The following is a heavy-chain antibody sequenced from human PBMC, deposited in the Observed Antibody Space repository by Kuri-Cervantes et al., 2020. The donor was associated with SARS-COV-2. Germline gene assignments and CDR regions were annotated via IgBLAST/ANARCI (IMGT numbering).Heavy chain of an antibody. D-gene: IGHD3-22*01. CDR1: GASISSYY. CDR3: ARSSYDSSGYYFEDY. V-gene: IGHV4-59*01. Sequence: GSLRLSCTVSGASISSYYWSWIRQPPGKGLEWMGYIHYSGTTAYSPALKSRLTISVDTPKNQFSLKVTSVTAADTAVYYCARSSYDSSGYYFEDYWGQGTLVTVSS. CDR2: IHYSGTT. J-gene: IGHJ4*02.